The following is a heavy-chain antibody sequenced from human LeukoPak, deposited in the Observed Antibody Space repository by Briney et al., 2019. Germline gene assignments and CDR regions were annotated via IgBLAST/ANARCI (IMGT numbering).Heavy chain of an antibody. V-gene: IGHV3-23*01. D-gene: IGHD3-10*01. CDR3: ARGSLVYYYGSGSYFPESREFDP. Sequence: GGPLRLSCAASGFTFSSYAMSWVRQAPGKGLEWVSAISGSGGSTYYADSVKGRFTISRDNSKNTLYLQMNSLRADDTAVYYCARGSLVYYYGSGSYFPESREFDPWGQGTLVTVSS. CDR2: ISGSGGST. CDR1: GFTFSSYA. J-gene: IGHJ5*02.